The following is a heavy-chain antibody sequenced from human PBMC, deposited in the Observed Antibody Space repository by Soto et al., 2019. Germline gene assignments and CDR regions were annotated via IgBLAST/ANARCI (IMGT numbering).Heavy chain of an antibody. V-gene: IGHV2-5*02. CDR1: AFSLSTGGVG. J-gene: IGHJ6*02. CDR2: IYWDDDK. D-gene: IGHD2-21*02. CDR3: IQSRCGGDCLQSYASYYYYGMDV. Sequence: QITLKESGPTLVKPTQTLTLTCTFSAFSLSTGGVGVGWIRQPPGKALEWLALIYWDDDKRYSPSLRSRLTTTKDTSKNXVXLXMPXMDPVDTATYYCIQSRCGGDCLQSYASYYYYGMDVWGQGTTVTVSS.